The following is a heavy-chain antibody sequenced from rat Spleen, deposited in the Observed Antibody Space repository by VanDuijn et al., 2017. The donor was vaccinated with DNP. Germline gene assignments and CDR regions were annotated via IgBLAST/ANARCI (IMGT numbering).Heavy chain of an antibody. D-gene: IGHD1-4*01. Sequence: EVQLVGSGGGSVQSGRSLKLSCVASGFTFNNYWMTWIRQVPGKGLEWVASISRSGGSTYYPDSVKGRFTISRDNAKNTLYLQMNSLRSEDTATYYCARSTPGIKGYYFDYWGQGVMVTVSS. J-gene: IGHJ2*01. CDR2: ISRSGGST. CDR3: ARSTPGIKGYYFDY. V-gene: IGHV5-31*01. CDR1: GFTFNNYW.